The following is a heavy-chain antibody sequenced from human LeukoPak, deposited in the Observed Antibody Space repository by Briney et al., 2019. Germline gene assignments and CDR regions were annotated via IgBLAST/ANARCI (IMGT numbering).Heavy chain of an antibody. CDR1: GGSISSYY. CDR3: ARETGYSSRYFDY. CDR2: IYYSGST. Sequence: SETLSLTCTVSGGSISSYYWNWVRQPPGKGLEWIGYIYYSGSTNYNPSLKSRVTISVDTSKNQFSLKLSSVTAADTAVYYCARETGYSSRYFDYWGQGTLVTVSS. J-gene: IGHJ4*02. D-gene: IGHD6-13*01. V-gene: IGHV4-59*01.